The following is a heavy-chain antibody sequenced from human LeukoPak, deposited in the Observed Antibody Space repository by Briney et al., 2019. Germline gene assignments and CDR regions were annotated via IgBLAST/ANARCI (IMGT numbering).Heavy chain of an antibody. CDR3: ARGGFGKQQLVVFDY. CDR2: ISAYNGNT. J-gene: IGHJ4*02. Sequence: GASVKVSCKASGYTFTSYGISWVRQAPGQGLEWMGWISAYNGNTNYAQKLQGRVTMTTDTSTSTAYMELRSLRSDDTAVYYCARGGFGKQQLVVFDYWGQGTLVTVSS. CDR1: GYTFTSYG. D-gene: IGHD6-13*01. V-gene: IGHV1-18*01.